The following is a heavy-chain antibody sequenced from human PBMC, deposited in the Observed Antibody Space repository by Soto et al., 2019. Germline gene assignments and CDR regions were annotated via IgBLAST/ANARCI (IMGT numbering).Heavy chain of an antibody. Sequence: PGGSLRLSCAASGFTFSSYSMNWVRQAPGKGLEWVSSISSSSSYIYYADSVKGRFTISRDNAKNSLYLQMNSLRAEDTAVYYCARVREDGDDYGMDVWGQGTTVTVSS. CDR1: GFTFSSYS. V-gene: IGHV3-21*01. J-gene: IGHJ6*02. D-gene: IGHD4-17*01. CDR3: ARVREDGDDYGMDV. CDR2: ISSSSSYI.